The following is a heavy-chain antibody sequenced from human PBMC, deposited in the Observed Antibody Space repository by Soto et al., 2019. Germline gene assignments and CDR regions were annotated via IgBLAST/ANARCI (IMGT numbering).Heavy chain of an antibody. J-gene: IGHJ4*02. Sequence: PSETLSLTCAVSGDSINSVDYYWSWIRQPPGKGLEWIGYVYYSGNTNYNPSLKSRVTISLDRSKKQFSLKLRSVTAGDTAVYFCARSSYSSIAXXXXDSWGQGTRVTVS. D-gene: IGHD6-19*01. CDR3: ARSSYSSIAXXXXDS. CDR2: VYYSGNT. CDR1: GDSINSVDYY. V-gene: IGHV4-61*08.